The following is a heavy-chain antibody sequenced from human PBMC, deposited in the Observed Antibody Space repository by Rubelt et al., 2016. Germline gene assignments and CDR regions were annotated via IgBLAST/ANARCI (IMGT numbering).Heavy chain of an antibody. J-gene: IGHJ4*02. CDR1: GYTFTGYY. Sequence: QVQLVQSGAKVKKPGASVKVSCKASGYTFTGYYMHWVRQAPGQGLEWMGWINPNSGGTNYAQKFQGRVTMTRDTSISTAYMELSSLRSDDTAVYYCARFAIGGHSSGYLFDYWGQGTLVTVSS. CDR2: INPNSGGT. CDR3: ARFAIGGHSSGYLFDY. V-gene: IGHV1-2*02. D-gene: IGHD3-22*01.